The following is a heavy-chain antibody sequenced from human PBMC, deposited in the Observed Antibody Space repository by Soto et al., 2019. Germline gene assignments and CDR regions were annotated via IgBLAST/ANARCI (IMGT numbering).Heavy chain of an antibody. CDR2: IIPILGIA. CDR1: GGTFSSYT. CDR3: ARAYSSSWYNFDY. D-gene: IGHD6-13*01. J-gene: IGHJ4*02. Sequence: QVQLVQSGAEVKKPGSSVKVSCKASGGTFSSYTISWVRQAPGQGLEWMGRIIPILGIANYAQKFQGRVTITAGKSTSTAYMELSSLRSEDTAVYYCARAYSSSWYNFDYWGQGTLVTVSS. V-gene: IGHV1-69*02.